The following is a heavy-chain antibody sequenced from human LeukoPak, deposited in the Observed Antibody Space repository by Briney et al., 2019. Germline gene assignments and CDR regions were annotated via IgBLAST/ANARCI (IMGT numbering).Heavy chain of an antibody. CDR3: AKKGRTDTSGWEFDS. V-gene: IGHV3-30*02. CDR2: ISFDATNI. CDR1: GFTFNTYA. J-gene: IGHJ4*02. D-gene: IGHD6-19*01. Sequence: GRSLRLSCAASGFTFNTYAMHWVRQAPGKGLEWVAFISFDATNIYYSNSVKGRFTVSRDTSKNTVYLQINRLRVEDTAVYYCAKKGRTDTSGWEFDSWGQGTLVTVSS.